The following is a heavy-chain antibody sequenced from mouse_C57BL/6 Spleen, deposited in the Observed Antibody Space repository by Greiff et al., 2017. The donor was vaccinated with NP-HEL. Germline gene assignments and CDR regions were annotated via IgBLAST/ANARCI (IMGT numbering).Heavy chain of an antibody. CDR2: INPNNGGT. D-gene: IGHD2-1*01. V-gene: IGHV1-26*01. CDR3: ARYGIYYGNYGAMDY. CDR1: GYTFTDYY. Sequence: EVQLQQSGPELVKPGASVKISCKASGYTFTDYYMNWVKQSHGKSLEWIGDINPNNGGTSYNQKFKGKATLTLDKSSSTAYMELRSLTSEDSAVYYCARYGIYYGNYGAMDYWGQGTSVTVAS. J-gene: IGHJ4*01.